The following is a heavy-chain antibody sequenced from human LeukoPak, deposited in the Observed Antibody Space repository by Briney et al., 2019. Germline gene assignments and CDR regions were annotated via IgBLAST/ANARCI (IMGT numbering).Heavy chain of an antibody. D-gene: IGHD6-19*01. V-gene: IGHV1-24*01. CDR1: VYTLTELS. CDR2: FDPEAGET. CDR3: ATARVAVAGRSCYFDY. J-gene: IGHJ4*02. Sequence: SSVKVSCKVSVYTLTELSMHWVRQAPGKGLEGMGGFDPEAGETIYAQKFQGRVTMTENSSTDTAYTQLSSLRSEGTAVYYCATARVAVAGRSCYFDYWGQGALVTVSS.